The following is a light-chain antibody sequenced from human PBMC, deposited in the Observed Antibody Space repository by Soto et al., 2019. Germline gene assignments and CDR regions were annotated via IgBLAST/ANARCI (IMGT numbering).Light chain of an antibody. Sequence: EIVLTQSPGTLSLSPGERATLSCRASESVSTNYLAWYQQKPGQAPRLLISGASSRATGIPDRFSGSGSGADFILTINSLEPEDFAVYYCQQYGSVPLTFGGGTKGEIK. V-gene: IGKV3-20*01. J-gene: IGKJ4*01. CDR2: GAS. CDR1: ESVSTNY. CDR3: QQYGSVPLT.